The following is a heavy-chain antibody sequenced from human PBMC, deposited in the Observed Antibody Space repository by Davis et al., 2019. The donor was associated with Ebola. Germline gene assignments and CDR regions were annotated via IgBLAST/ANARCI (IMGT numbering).Heavy chain of an antibody. CDR1: GFTFSSYW. CDR3: AKDSSYGVVYYYGMDV. V-gene: IGHV3-7*03. J-gene: IGHJ6*02. CDR2: IKQDGSEK. D-gene: IGHD3-3*01. Sequence: GESLKISCAASGFTFSSYWMSWVRQAPGKGLEWVANIKQDGSEKYYVDSVKGRFTISRDNAKNSLYLQMNSLRAEDTAVYYCAKDSSYGVVYYYGMDVWGQGTTVTVSS.